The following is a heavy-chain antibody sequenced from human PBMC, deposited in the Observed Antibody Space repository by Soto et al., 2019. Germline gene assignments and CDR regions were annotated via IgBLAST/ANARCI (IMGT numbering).Heavy chain of an antibody. D-gene: IGHD4-4*01. CDR3: ASPAGADYTFDY. V-gene: IGHV4-39*01. J-gene: IGHJ4*02. CDR1: GGSSTSSSYY. Sequence: KPSETLSLTCAVSGGSSTSSSYYWGWIRQAPGRGLEWIGTIYYRGSTYYNPSLESRVTISADTSKNQLSLNLRSVTAADTAVYYCASPAGADYTFDYWGQGILVTVSS. CDR2: IYYRGST.